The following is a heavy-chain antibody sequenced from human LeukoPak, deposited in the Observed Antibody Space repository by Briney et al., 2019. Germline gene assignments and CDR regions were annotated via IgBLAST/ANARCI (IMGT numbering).Heavy chain of an antibody. CDR1: GYTFTSYD. Sequence: ASAKVSCKAAGYTFTSYDINWVRQATGQGVQWMGWKNPHNGTTGYAQQFQGRVNMTRDPSISTDYMELSSLTSEDTAVYCRARPPMGMGALEWGQRPLVTVSS. D-gene: IGHD1-26*01. V-gene: IGHV1-8*01. CDR2: KNPHNGTT. CDR3: ARPPMGMGALE. J-gene: IGHJ4*02.